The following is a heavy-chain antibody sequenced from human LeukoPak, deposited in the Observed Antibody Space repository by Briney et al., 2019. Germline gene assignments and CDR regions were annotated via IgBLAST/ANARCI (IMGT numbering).Heavy chain of an antibody. CDR3: ARGAGGYNNWFDP. Sequence: SETLSLTXTVSGGSISSYYWSWIRQPPGKGLEWIGYIYYSGSTNYNPSLKSRVTISVDTSKNQFSLKLSSVTAADTAVYYCARGAGGYNNWFDPWGQGTLVTVSS. CDR2: IYYSGST. CDR1: GGSISSYY. J-gene: IGHJ5*02. V-gene: IGHV4-59*01. D-gene: IGHD3-16*01.